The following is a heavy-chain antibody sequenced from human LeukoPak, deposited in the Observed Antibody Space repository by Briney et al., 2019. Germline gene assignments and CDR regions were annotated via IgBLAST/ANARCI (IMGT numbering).Heavy chain of an antibody. CDR2: INHSGST. CDR3: ARVLVRGPTDY. J-gene: IGHJ4*02. CDR1: GGSFSGYY. Sequence: SSETLSLTCAVYGGSFSGYYWSWIRQPPGKGLEWIGEINHSGSTNYNPSLKSRVTISVDTSKNQFSLKLSSVTAADTAVYYCARVLVRGPTDYWGQGTLVTVSS. V-gene: IGHV4-34*01. D-gene: IGHD3-10*01.